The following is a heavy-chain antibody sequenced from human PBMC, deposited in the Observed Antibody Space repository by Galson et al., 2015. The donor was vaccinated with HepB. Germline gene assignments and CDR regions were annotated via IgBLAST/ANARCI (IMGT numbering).Heavy chain of an antibody. CDR3: ARGDNPDYGDYASAYYYMDV. CDR1: GGSFSGYY. D-gene: IGHD4-17*01. V-gene: IGHV4-34*01. Sequence: SETLSLTCAVYGGSFSGYYWSWIRQPPGMGLEWIGEINHSGSTNYNPSLKSRVTISVDTSKNQFSLKLSSVTAADTAVYYCARGDNPDYGDYASAYYYMDVWGKGTTVTVSS. J-gene: IGHJ6*03. CDR2: INHSGST.